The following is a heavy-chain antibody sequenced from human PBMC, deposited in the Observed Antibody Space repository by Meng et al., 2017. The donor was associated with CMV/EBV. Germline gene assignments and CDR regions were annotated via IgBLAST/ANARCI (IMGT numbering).Heavy chain of an antibody. CDR1: GGSISSSSYY. CDR2: IYYSGST. CDR3: ARGNGCSGGSCYGAGGFDI. D-gene: IGHD2-15*01. J-gene: IGHJ3*02. V-gene: IGHV4-39*07. Sequence: SETLSLTCTVSGGSISSSSYYWGWIRQPPGKGLEWIGSIYYSGSTYYNPSLKRRVTISVDTSKNQFSLKLSSVTAADTAVYYCARGNGCSGGSCYGAGGFDIWGQGTMVTVSS.